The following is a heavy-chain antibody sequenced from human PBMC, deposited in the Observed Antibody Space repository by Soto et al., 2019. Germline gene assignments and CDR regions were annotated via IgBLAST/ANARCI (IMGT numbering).Heavy chain of an antibody. CDR3: AKDPGGQAVALDY. V-gene: IGHV3-30*18. D-gene: IGHD6-19*01. CDR1: GFTFSSYG. J-gene: IGHJ4*02. Sequence: PGGSLRLSCAASGFTFSSYGMHWVRQAPGKGLEWVAVISYDGSNKYYADSVKGRFTISRDNSKNTLYLQMNGLRAEDTAVYYCAKDPGGQAVALDYWGQGTLVTVSS. CDR2: ISYDGSNK.